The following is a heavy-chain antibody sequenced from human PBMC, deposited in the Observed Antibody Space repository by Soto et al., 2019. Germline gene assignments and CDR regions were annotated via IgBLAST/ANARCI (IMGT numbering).Heavy chain of an antibody. D-gene: IGHD2-21*01. CDR3: ARVHCGGDCRPGEWFYYYGMDV. CDR2: LNPNGGES. Sequence: ASVHVSCKSSCCMFVDDYVHWVRQAPGQSLECMGILNPNGGESKYAQKFQGRVTMSMDTSTSTVYMDLRSLTSEDTAVYYCARVHCGGDCRPGEWFYYYGMDVWGQGTTVTVSS. V-gene: IGHV1-46*01. CDR1: CCMFVDDY. J-gene: IGHJ6*02.